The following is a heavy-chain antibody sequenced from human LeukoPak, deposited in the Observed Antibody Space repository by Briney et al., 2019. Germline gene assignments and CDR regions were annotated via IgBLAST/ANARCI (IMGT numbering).Heavy chain of an antibody. CDR2: INPNSGGT. V-gene: IGHV1-2*02. D-gene: IGHD2-2*01. CDR3: ARLADCSSSSCRSFDY. J-gene: IGHJ4*02. Sequence: ASVRVSCKASGYTFTAYYMHWVRQAPGQGLEWMGWINPNSGGTNYAQKFQGRVTMTRDTSISTAYMELSRLRSDDTAVYYCARLADCSSSSCRSFDYWGQGTLVTVSS. CDR1: GYTFTAYY.